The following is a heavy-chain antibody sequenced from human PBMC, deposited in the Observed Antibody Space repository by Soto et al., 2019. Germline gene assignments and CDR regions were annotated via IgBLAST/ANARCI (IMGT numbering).Heavy chain of an antibody. V-gene: IGHV3-11*01. J-gene: IGHJ5*02. CDR1: GFTLSDFY. CDR2: ISSSGSTT. Sequence: QVQLVESGGGLVKPGGSLRLSCAASGFTLSDFYMSWIRQAPGKGLEWVSYISSSGSTTFYADSVKGRFTISRDNAKNSLYLQMNSLRAEDTAVYYCARGRYFDWPQVNWFDRWDQGTLVTVSS. CDR3: ARGRYFDWPQVNWFDR. D-gene: IGHD3-9*01.